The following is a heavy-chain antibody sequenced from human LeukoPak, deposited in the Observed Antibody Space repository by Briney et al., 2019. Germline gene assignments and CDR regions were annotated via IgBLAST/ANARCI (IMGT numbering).Heavy chain of an antibody. V-gene: IGHV4-61*02. CDR3: ARTYGDYVRWFDP. J-gene: IGHJ5*02. D-gene: IGHD4-17*01. CDR2: IYTSGST. CDR1: GGSISSGSYY. Sequence: NPSETLSLTCTVSGGSISSGSYYWSWIRQPAGKGLEWIGRIYTSGSTNYNPSLKSRVTISVDTSKNQFSLKLSSVTAADTAVYYCARTYGDYVRWFDPWGQGTLVTVSS.